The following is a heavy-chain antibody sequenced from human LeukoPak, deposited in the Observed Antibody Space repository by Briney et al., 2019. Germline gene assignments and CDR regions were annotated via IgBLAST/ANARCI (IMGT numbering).Heavy chain of an antibody. CDR3: ARLPYRGTARRFDP. Sequence: SETLSLTCSVSGGSISSSSYYWGWIRQPPGKGLEWIGSIYYSGSTYYNPSLKSRVTISVDTSKNQFSLKLRSVTAADTAVYYCARLPYRGTARRFDPWGQGTLVTVSS. J-gene: IGHJ5*02. CDR1: GGSISSSSYY. V-gene: IGHV4-39*07. CDR2: IYYSGST.